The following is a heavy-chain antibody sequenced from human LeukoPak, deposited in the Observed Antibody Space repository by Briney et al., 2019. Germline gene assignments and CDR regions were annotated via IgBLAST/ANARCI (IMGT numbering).Heavy chain of an antibody. CDR2: MNPNSGNT. Sequence: ASVKVSCKASGYTFTSYDINWVRQATGRGLEWMGWMNPNSGNTGYAQKFQGRVTITRNTSISTAYMELSSLRSEDTAVYYCARRGYSYGFYYYYYHMDVWGKGTTVTVSS. V-gene: IGHV1-8*03. D-gene: IGHD5-18*01. CDR1: GYTFTSYD. CDR3: ARRGYSYGFYYYYYHMDV. J-gene: IGHJ6*03.